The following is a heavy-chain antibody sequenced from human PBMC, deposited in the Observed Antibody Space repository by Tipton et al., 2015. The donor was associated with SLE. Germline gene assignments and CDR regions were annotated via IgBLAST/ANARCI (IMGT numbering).Heavy chain of an antibody. D-gene: IGHD3-22*01. Sequence: TLSLTCAVYGGSFSGYYWSWIRQPPGKGLGWIGEINHSGSTNYNPSLKSRVTISVDTSKNQFSLKLSSVTAADTAVYYCARVRSRFYYDSSGNPFDYWGQGTLVTVSS. V-gene: IGHV4-34*01. CDR2: INHSGST. J-gene: IGHJ4*02. CDR1: GGSFSGYY. CDR3: ARVRSRFYYDSSGNPFDY.